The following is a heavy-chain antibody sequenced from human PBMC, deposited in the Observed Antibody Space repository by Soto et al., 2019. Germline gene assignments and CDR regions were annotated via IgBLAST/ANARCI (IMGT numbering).Heavy chain of an antibody. CDR1: GYTFTIYG. CDR3: AIDYSLNSGDDAFEM. V-gene: IGHV1-18*01. Sequence: GASVKVSCKASGYTFTIYGISWVRQAPGQGLEWMGWINPNNVNTYCAQNLQGRVTMAADTSTSTAYMELRSLRSDDTAVYYCAIDYSLNSGDDAFEMWGKGTMVTVSS. CDR2: INPNNVNT. D-gene: IGHD1-26*01. J-gene: IGHJ3*02.